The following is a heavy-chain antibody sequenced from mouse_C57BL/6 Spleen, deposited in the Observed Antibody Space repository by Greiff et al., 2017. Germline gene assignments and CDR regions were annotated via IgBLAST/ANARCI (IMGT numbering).Heavy chain of an antibody. V-gene: IGHV1-69*01. CDR2: IDPSDSYT. D-gene: IGHD1-2*01. J-gene: IGHJ1*03. CDR3: ASKFTTAWYFDV. CDR1: GYTFTSYW. Sequence: VQLQQPGAELVMPGASVKLSCKASGYTFTSYWMHWVKQRPGQGLEWIGEIDPSDSYTNYNQKFKGKSTLTVDKSSSTAYMQLSSLTSEDSAVCYCASKFTTAWYFDVWGTGTTVTVSS.